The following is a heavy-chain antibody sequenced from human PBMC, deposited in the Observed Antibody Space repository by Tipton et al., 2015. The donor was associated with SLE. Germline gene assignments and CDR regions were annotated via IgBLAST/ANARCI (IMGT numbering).Heavy chain of an antibody. V-gene: IGHV4-38-2*01. Sequence: TLSLTCAVSGYSISSGYYWGWIRQPPGKGLEWIGYIYYSGSTNYNPSLKSRVTISVDTSKNQFSLKLSSVTAADTAVYYCARSLYDSSGYTSARDAFDIWGQGTMVTVSS. CDR2: IYYSGST. J-gene: IGHJ3*02. CDR3: ARSLYDSSGYTSARDAFDI. CDR1: GYSISSGYY. D-gene: IGHD3-22*01.